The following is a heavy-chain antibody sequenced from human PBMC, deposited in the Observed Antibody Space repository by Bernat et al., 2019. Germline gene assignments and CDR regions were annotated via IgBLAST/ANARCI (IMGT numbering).Heavy chain of an antibody. Sequence: EVQLLESGGYLVQPGGSLRLSCAASGFTFSSYAMSWVRQAPGKGLEWVSAITGNAGSTYYADSVKGRFTIPRDNSKNTLYLQMKSLKAEDTAGYYCAKGRLGYFDYWGQGTLVTVSS. J-gene: IGHJ4*02. CDR1: GFTFSSYA. V-gene: IGHV3-23*01. CDR2: ITGNAGST. CDR3: AKGRLGYFDY.